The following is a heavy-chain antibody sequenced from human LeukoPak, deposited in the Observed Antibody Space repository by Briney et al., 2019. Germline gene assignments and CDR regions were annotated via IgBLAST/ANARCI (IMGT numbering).Heavy chain of an antibody. J-gene: IGHJ4*02. CDR1: GGSFSGYY. D-gene: IGHD3-10*01. CDR2: INHSGST. CDR3: ARAGDYYGSGSPTYYFGY. Sequence: KASETLSLTCAVYGGSFSGYYWSWIRQPPGKGLEWIGEINHSGSTNYNPSLKSRVTISVDTSKNQFSLKLSSVTAADTAVYYCARAGDYYGSGSPTYYFGYWGQGTLVTVSS. V-gene: IGHV4-34*01.